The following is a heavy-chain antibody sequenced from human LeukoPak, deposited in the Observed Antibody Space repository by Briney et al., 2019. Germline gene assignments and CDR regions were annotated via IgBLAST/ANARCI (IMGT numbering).Heavy chain of an antibody. Sequence: GGSRRLSCAASGFTFSNYNMNWVRQAPGKGLEWVAAISNDGSSQYYEDSVKGRFTISRDNSRNTLYLQMNGLRAEDTAVYYCAKIQYSRSSGYFDYWGQGTLVTVSS. CDR3: AKIQYSRSSGYFDY. D-gene: IGHD6-6*01. J-gene: IGHJ4*02. V-gene: IGHV3-30*18. CDR1: GFTFSNYN. CDR2: ISNDGSSQ.